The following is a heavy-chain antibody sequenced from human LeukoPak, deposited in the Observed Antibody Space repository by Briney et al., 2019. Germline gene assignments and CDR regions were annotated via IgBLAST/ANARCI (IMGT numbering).Heavy chain of an antibody. CDR3: ARGYCSGGSCYSYYYYNYMDV. J-gene: IGHJ6*03. D-gene: IGHD2-15*01. Sequence: SETLSLTCTVSGGSINTPNYYWGWIRQTPGKGLEWIGNIFYSGGTYYSPSLTSRVTISLDTSKNQFSLKLSSVTAADTAVYYCARGYCSGGSCYSYYYYNYMDVWGKGTTVTVSS. CDR2: IFYSGGT. CDR1: GGSINTPNYY. V-gene: IGHV4-39*07.